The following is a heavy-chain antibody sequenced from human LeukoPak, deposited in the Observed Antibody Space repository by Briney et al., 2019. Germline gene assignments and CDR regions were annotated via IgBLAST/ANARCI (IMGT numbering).Heavy chain of an antibody. CDR1: GYTFTSYY. J-gene: IGHJ5*02. Sequence: ASVKVSCRASGYTFTSYYMHWVRQAPGRGLEWMGIINPSGGSTSYAQKFQGRVTMTRDTSTSTVYMELSSLRSEDTAVYYCARGGYSYGYHQRGSFDNWFDPWGQGTLVTVSS. CDR2: INPSGGST. CDR3: ARGGYSYGYHQRGSFDNWFDP. D-gene: IGHD5-18*01. V-gene: IGHV1-46*03.